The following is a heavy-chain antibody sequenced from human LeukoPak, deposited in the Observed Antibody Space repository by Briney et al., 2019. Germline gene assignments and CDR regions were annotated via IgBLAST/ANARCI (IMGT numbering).Heavy chain of an antibody. D-gene: IGHD6-13*01. CDR3: ARAVRTIAAAGAHLYSSYYTGMDV. V-gene: IGHV4-34*01. J-gene: IGHJ6*02. CDR1: GGSFSGYY. Sequence: SEALALTCAVYGGSFSGYYWSWIGQPPGKGLEWIGEINHSGSTNYNPSLKSRVTISVDTSKNQFSLQLSSVTAADTAVYYCARAVRTIAAAGAHLYSSYYTGMDVWGQGTTVTVSS. CDR2: INHSGST.